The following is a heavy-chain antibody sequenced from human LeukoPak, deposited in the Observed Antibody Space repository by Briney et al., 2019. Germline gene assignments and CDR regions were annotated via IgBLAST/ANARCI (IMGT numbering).Heavy chain of an antibody. J-gene: IGHJ4*02. Sequence: PGGSLRLSCAASGFAFGSYGMHWVRQAPGKGLEWVAFIHYDGSNKYYTDSVKGRFTISRDNSKSTLYLQMNSLRAEDTAVYYCASETRGSHGYWGQGTLVTVSS. D-gene: IGHD3-16*01. CDR3: ASETRGSHGY. V-gene: IGHV3-30*02. CDR1: GFAFGSYG. CDR2: IHYDGSNK.